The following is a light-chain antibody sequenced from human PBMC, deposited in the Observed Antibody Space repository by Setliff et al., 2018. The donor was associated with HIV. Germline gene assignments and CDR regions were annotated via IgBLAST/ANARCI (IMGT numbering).Light chain of an antibody. CDR3: SSYAGTNKPYV. J-gene: IGLJ1*01. V-gene: IGLV2-8*01. CDR1: SSDVGGYNY. CDR2: EVN. Sequence: QSALTQPPSASGSPGQSVTISCTGTSSDVGGYNYVSWYQHHPGRPTKLLIYEVNQRPSGVPDRFSGSKSGNTALLTVSGLQTEDEADYYCSSYAGTNKPYVFGTGTKVTVL.